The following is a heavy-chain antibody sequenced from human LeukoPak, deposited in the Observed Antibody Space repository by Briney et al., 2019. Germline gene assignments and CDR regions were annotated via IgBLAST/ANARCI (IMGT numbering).Heavy chain of an antibody. J-gene: IGHJ4*02. Sequence: SETLSLTCTVSGYSISSGYYWGWIRQPPGKGLEWIGSIYHSGSTYYNPSLKSRVTISVDTSKNQFSLKLSSVTAADTAVYYCARSAGGILDYWGQGTLVTVSS. CDR2: IYHSGST. CDR1: GYSISSGYY. V-gene: IGHV4-38-2*02. D-gene: IGHD6-13*01. CDR3: ARSAGGILDY.